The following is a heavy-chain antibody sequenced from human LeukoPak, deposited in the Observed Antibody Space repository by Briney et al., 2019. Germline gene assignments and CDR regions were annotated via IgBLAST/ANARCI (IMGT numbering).Heavy chain of an antibody. CDR2: VNQGGTEK. J-gene: IGHJ6*03. CDR1: GFTFSSQW. D-gene: IGHD2-2*01. Sequence: AGGSLRLSCAASGFTFSSQWMSWVRQAPGKGLEWVANVNQGGTEKYYVDSVKGRFTISRDNAENSLYLQMNSLRAEDTAVYYCAKIWRDIVVVPAAPGRYYYYYMDVWGKGTTVTISS. V-gene: IGHV3-7*03. CDR3: AKIWRDIVVVPAAPGRYYYYYMDV.